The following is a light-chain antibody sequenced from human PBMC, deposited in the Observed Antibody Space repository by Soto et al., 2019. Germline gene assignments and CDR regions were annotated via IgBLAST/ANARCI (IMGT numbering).Light chain of an antibody. Sequence: QSALTQPRSVSGSPGQSVTISCTGTSSYVGGYNYVSWYQQHPGEDPKLLIYDVNKRPSGVPDRFSGSKSGSTASLTISGLQAEDEADYYCWSYAGSLTVFGTGTKLTVL. CDR2: DVN. V-gene: IGLV2-11*01. J-gene: IGLJ1*01. CDR1: SSYVGGYNY. CDR3: WSYAGSLTV.